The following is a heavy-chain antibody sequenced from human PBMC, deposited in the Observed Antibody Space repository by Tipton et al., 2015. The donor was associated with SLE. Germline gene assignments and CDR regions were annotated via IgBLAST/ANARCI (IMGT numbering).Heavy chain of an antibody. CDR1: GGSIRSHY. V-gene: IGHV4-59*11. D-gene: IGHD6-13*01. Sequence: TLSLTCSVSGGSIRSHYWSWIRQPPGKGLEWIGYIYYSGSTNYNPSLKSRVTISVDTSKNQFSLKLSSVTAADTAVYYCARVIAAAGTGGYFDYWGQGTLVTVSS. J-gene: IGHJ4*02. CDR3: ARVIAAAGTGGYFDY. CDR2: IYYSGST.